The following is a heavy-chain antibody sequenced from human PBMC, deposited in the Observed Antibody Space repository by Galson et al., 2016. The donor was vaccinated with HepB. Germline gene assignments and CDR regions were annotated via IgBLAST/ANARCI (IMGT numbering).Heavy chain of an antibody. Sequence: CAISGDSVSSQSAAWNWIRHSPSRGLEWLGGTYHTSNWYSDYAVSVKSRITINPDTSKNQFSLQLNSVTPEDTAVYYCARGHLVVPFSFYFDYWGQGSLVTVSS. V-gene: IGHV6-1*01. CDR1: GDSVSSQSAA. CDR3: ARGHLVVPFSFYFDY. D-gene: IGHD2-15*01. J-gene: IGHJ4*02. CDR2: TYHTSNWYS.